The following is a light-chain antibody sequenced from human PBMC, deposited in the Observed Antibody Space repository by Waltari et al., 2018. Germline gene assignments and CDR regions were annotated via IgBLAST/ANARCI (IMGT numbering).Light chain of an antibody. Sequence: QSVLTQPPSVSGAPGQRVTISCTGSGSNIGDGYNVHWYQQLPRAAPKLLIYGSTSRPLGVPDRFFGSTSGTSAFLAITGLQAEDEADYYCQSYDTTLSVVFGGGTKLTVL. J-gene: IGLJ3*02. V-gene: IGLV1-40*01. CDR3: QSYDTTLSVV. CDR1: GSNIGDGYN. CDR2: GST.